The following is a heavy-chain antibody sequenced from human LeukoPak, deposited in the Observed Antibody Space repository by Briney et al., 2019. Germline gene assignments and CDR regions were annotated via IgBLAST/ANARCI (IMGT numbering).Heavy chain of an antibody. CDR2: ISSSTSYI. J-gene: IGHJ4*02. CDR1: GFTFSSYS. D-gene: IGHD4-17*01. V-gene: IGHV3-21*01. Sequence: GGSLRLFCAASGFTFSSYSMNWIRQAPGKGLEWVSSISSSTSYIYYADSVKGRLTISKDNAKNSLYLQMNSLRAEDTAVYYCARAGGSTVSHSDYWGQGTPVTVSS. CDR3: ARAGGSTVSHSDY.